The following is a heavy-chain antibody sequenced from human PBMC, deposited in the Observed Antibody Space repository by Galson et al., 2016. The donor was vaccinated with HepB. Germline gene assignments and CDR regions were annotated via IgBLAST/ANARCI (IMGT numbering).Heavy chain of an antibody. J-gene: IGHJ4*02. CDR2: IRGSGTTM. Sequence: SLRLSCAASGFTFSDYYMGWIRQAPGKGLEWVSCIRGSGTTMFYADSVKGRFTISRDNAKNSLHLQMSSLRAEDTAVYYCAREISFGDHVEGSWVYWGQGTLVTVSS. V-gene: IGHV3-11*01. D-gene: IGHD4-17*01. CDR1: GFTFSDYY. CDR3: AREISFGDHVEGSWVY.